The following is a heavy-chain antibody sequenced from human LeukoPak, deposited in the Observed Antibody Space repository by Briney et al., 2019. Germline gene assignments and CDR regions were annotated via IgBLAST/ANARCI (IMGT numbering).Heavy chain of an antibody. V-gene: IGHV3-30*02. CDR2: IRDNGSTR. Sequence: PGGSLRLSCAASGFSFSRCGLHWVRQAPGKGLEWMAFIRDNGSTRYYADSVKGRFTVSRDNSKNTLYLQMDSLRTEDTAVYYCARSWDSDYWGQGTLVTVSS. CDR1: GFSFSRCG. D-gene: IGHD6-13*01. CDR3: ARSWDSDY. J-gene: IGHJ4*02.